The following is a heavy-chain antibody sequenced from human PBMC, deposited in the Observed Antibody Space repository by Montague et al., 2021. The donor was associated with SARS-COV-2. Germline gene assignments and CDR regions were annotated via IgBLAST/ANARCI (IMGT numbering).Heavy chain of an antibody. J-gene: IGHJ6*02. CDR3: ARFYGDHTYYYGMDV. V-gene: IGHV3-53*01. D-gene: IGHD4-17*01. CDR1: GFTVSSNY. CDR2: IYSGGST. Sequence: SLRLSCAASGFTVSSNYMSWVRQAPGKGLEWVSVIYSGGSTYYADSVKGRFTISRDNSKNTLYLQMNSLRAEDTAVYYCARFYGDHTYYYGMDVWGQGTTVTVSS.